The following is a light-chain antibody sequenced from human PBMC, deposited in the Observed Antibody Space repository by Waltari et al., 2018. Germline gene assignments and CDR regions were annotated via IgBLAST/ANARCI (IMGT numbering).Light chain of an antibody. CDR3: QHYVRLPAT. CDR1: PSVSRT. Sequence: EIVLTQSPGTLSLAPGERATLSCRASPSVSRTLSWYQQKPGQATSPLSYAASTRATGIPDRVSGSRSGTDFSLTISRLEPEDFAVYYCQHYVRLPATFGQGTKVEIK. J-gene: IGKJ1*01. CDR2: AAS. V-gene: IGKV3-20*01.